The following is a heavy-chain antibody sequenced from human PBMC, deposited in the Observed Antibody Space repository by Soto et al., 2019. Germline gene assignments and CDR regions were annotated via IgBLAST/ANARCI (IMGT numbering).Heavy chain of an antibody. CDR3: ARGPGTYYYGSPIDAFDI. CDR1: GFTFSSYD. D-gene: IGHD3-10*01. CDR2: IGTAGDT. V-gene: IGHV3-13*01. Sequence: PGGSLRLSCAASGFTFSSYDMHWVRQATGKGLEWVSAIGTAGDTYYPGSVKGRFTISRENAKNSLYLQMNSLRAEDTAVYYCARGPGTYYYGSPIDAFDIRGQGTMVTVSS. J-gene: IGHJ3*02.